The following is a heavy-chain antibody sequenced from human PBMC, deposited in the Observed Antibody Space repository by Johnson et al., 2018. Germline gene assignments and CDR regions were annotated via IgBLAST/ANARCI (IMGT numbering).Heavy chain of an antibody. D-gene: IGHD1-26*01. CDR3: AKEVFSGSFPTHYGMDV. Sequence: QVQLVESGGGVVQPGRSLRLSCAASGFTFSSYAMHWVRQAPGKGLEWVALLSYDRSNQYYADSVKGRFIISRDTSRNSLYLQMDSLRAEDTAVYYCAKEVFSGSFPTHYGMDVWGQGTTVTVSS. J-gene: IGHJ6*02. V-gene: IGHV3-30*18. CDR2: LSYDRSNQ. CDR1: GFTFSSYA.